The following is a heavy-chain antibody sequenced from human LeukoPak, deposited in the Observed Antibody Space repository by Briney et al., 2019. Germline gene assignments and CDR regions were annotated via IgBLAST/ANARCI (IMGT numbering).Heavy chain of an antibody. D-gene: IGHD6-13*01. V-gene: IGHV4-59*08. CDR1: GGSISSYY. Sequence: SETLSLTCTVSGGSISSYYWNWIRQPPGKGLEWIGYIYYSGSTNYNPSLKSRVTISVDTSRTHFSLRLSSVTAADTAIYYCARRRRIAAAGTDAFDIWGQGTMVTVSS. CDR2: IYYSGST. CDR3: ARRRRIAAAGTDAFDI. J-gene: IGHJ3*02.